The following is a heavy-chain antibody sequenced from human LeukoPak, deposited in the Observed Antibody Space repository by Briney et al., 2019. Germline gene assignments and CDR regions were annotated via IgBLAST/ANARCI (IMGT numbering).Heavy chain of an antibody. CDR3: ASGYYDSSGYFIPLGY. CDR2: ITTYKSNT. CDR1: GYTFTTYG. V-gene: IGHV1-18*01. D-gene: IGHD3-22*01. J-gene: IGHJ4*02. Sequence: ASVKVSCKASGYTFTTYGINWVRQAPGQGLEWMGWITTYKSNTNYAQKLQGRVTMTTDTSTSTAYMELRSLRSDDTAVYYCASGYYDSSGYFIPLGYWGQGTLVTVSS.